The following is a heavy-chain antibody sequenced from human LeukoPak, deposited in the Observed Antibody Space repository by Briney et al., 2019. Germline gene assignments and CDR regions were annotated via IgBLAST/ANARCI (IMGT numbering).Heavy chain of an antibody. D-gene: IGHD3-9*01. V-gene: IGHV4-4*02. Sequence: PSGTLSLTCGVSGGSISSSNWWNWVRQPPGKGLEWIGEIYHSGSTNYSPSLKSRVTISVDKSKNQFSLKLSSVTAADTAVYYCARGLNLDDILTSAYDIWGQGTMVTVSS. J-gene: IGHJ3*02. CDR3: ARGLNLDDILTSAYDI. CDR2: IYHSGST. CDR1: GGSISSSNW.